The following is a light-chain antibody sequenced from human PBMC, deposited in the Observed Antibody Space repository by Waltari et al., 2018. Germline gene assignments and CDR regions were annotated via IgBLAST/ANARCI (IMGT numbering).Light chain of an antibody. CDR2: DAS. CDR1: QSIRSW. CDR3: QQYNSYSYT. V-gene: IGKV1-5*01. Sequence: DIQMTQSPSTLSASVGDRVTITCRASQSIRSWLAWYQPRPGKAPKLLIYDASTLESGVPSRFSGSGSGTEFTLTISSLQPDDFATYYCQQYNSYSYTFGQGTNLEIK. J-gene: IGKJ2*01.